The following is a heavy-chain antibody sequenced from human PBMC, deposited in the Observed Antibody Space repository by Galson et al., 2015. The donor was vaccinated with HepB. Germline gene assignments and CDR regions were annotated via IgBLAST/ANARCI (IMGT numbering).Heavy chain of an antibody. CDR2: IIPIFCTA. CDR1: GCTFSSYA. V-gene: IGHV1-69*06. CDR3: ARGDYYDSSGYYELLDY. J-gene: IGHJ4*02. D-gene: IGHD3-22*01. Sequence: SVKVSCKASGCTFSSYAISWVRQAPGQGLEWMGGIIPIFCTANYAQKFQGRVTITADKSTSTAYMELSSLRSEDTAVYYCARGDYYDSSGYYELLDYWGQGTLVTVSS.